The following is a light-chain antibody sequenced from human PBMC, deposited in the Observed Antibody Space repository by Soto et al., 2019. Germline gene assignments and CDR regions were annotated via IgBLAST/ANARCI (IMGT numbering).Light chain of an antibody. V-gene: IGKV1-27*01. CDR2: AAS. CDR3: QKYDSSPRT. CDR1: QGISNY. Sequence: DIQMTQSPSSLSASVGDRVTITCRASQGISNYLAWYQQRPGKVPKLLIYAASTLQAGVPSRFSGSGSGTYCTLTISSLQPEDIATYYCQKYDSSPRTFGPGTKVDLK. J-gene: IGKJ3*01.